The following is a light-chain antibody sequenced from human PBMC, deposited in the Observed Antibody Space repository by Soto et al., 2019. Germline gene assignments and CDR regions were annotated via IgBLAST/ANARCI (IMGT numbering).Light chain of an antibody. CDR2: GAS. CDR3: QQYGSSPWT. Sequence: EIVLTQSPGTLSLSPGERATLSCRASQSVSSSYLAWYQQKPGQAPRLLIYGASSRATGIPDRFSGSGSGTDFTLTISRLEPEDFAVYYCQQYGSSPWTFRHGTK. CDR1: QSVSSSY. J-gene: IGKJ1*01. V-gene: IGKV3-20*01.